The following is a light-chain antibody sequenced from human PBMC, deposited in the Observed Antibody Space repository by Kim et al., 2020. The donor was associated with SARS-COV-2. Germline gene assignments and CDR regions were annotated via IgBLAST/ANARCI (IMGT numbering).Light chain of an antibody. CDR1: QTISSN. J-gene: IGKJ4*01. Sequence: SSPGATAPLPCMASQTISSNLAWYQQKSGQAPSLVIYDASNMATGIPVRFSGSGSGTDFTLTISSLEPEDFAVYYCQQRTSWPLTFGGGTKVDIK. V-gene: IGKV3-11*01. CDR3: QQRTSWPLT. CDR2: DAS.